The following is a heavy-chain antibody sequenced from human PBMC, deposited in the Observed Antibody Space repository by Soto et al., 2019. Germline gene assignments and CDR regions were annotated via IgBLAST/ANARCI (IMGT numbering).Heavy chain of an antibody. V-gene: IGHV1-24*01. CDR1: GYTLTELS. CDR3: ATAPHYYDSSGYSPPPIEKPPYFDY. D-gene: IGHD3-22*01. CDR2: FDPEDGET. J-gene: IGHJ4*02. Sequence: SVKVSCTVSGYTLTELSRHWARQAPGKGREWMGGFDPEDGETIYAQKFQGRVTMTEDTSTDTAYMELSSLRSEDTAVYYCATAPHYYDSSGYSPPPIEKPPYFDYWGQGTLVTVSS.